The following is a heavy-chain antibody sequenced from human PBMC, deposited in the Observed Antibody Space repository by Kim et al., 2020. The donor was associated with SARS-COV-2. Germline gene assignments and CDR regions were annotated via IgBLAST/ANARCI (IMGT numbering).Heavy chain of an antibody. CDR1: TFTFGGYD. CDR2: ISGSGGTT. D-gene: IGHD3-16*02. J-gene: IGHJ4*02. V-gene: IGHV3-23*01. Sequence: GGSLRLSCTVSTFTFGGYDMSWVRQAPGKGLEWVSAISGSGGTTFYADSVRGRFSISRDNSKNTLYLQMYSLRVEDTAVYYCANYRRIYYAWYWCQGTLVT. CDR3: ANYRRIYYAWY.